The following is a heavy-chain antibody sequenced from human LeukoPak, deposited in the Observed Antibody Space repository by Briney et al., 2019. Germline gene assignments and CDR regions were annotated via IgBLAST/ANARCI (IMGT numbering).Heavy chain of an antibody. CDR3: AKGPSTYYYDSSGVGY. J-gene: IGHJ4*02. D-gene: IGHD3-22*01. CDR2: ISGSGGST. V-gene: IGHV3-23*01. CDR1: GFTFSSYA. Sequence: GGSPRLSCAASGFTFSSYAMSWVRQAPGKGREWVSAISGSGGSTYYADSVKGRFTISRDNSKNTLYLQMNSLRAEDTAVYYCAKGPSTYYYDSSGVGYWGQGTLVTVSS.